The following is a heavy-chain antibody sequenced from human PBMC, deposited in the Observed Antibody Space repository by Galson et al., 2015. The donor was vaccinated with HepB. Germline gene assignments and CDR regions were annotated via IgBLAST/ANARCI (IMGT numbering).Heavy chain of an antibody. CDR1: GFTFSRHG. J-gene: IGHJ5*01. CDR2: IWYDGSNE. V-gene: IGHV3-33*01. D-gene: IGHD6-6*01. Sequence: SLRLSCAASGFTFSRHGVHWVRQAPGKGLEWVAVIWYDGSNEYYADSVKGRFTVSRDNSKNTLYLQMNSPRAEDTAVYYCARDIASRWLDSWGQGTLVTVSS. CDR3: ARDIASRWLDS.